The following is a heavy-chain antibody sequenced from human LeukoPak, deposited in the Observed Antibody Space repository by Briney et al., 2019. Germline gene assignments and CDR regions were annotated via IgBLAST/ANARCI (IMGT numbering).Heavy chain of an antibody. V-gene: IGHV3-33*01. CDR2: IWYDGSNK. CDR3: ARDHAYYYNGMDV. CDR1: GFTFSSYG. Sequence: GGSLRLSCAASGFTFSSYGMHWVRQAPGKGLEWVAIIWYDGSNKYYADSVKGRFTISRDNSKNTVYLQMNSLRVEDTAVYYCARDHAYYYNGMDVSGQGNPVTVSS. J-gene: IGHJ6*01.